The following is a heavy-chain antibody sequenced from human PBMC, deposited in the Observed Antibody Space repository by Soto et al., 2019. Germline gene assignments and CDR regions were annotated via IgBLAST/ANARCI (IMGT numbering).Heavy chain of an antibody. CDR3: AGGRNYYYYYMDV. Sequence: ETLSLTGTVSGGSISSYYWSWIRQPPGKGLEWIGYIYYSRSTNYNPSLKSRVTISVDTSKNQFSLKLSSVTAADTAVYYCAGGRNYYYYYMDVWGKGTTVTVSS. CDR2: IYYSRST. CDR1: GGSISSYY. D-gene: IGHD3-16*01. J-gene: IGHJ6*03. V-gene: IGHV4-59*01.